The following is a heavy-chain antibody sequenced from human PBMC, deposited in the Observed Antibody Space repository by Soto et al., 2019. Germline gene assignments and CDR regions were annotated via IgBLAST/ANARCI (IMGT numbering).Heavy chain of an antibody. Sequence: QVQLQESGPGLVKPSETLSLTCSVSGGSVSGSSHYWNWIRQTPGKGLEWIGYIDYSGSTKYSPSLKSRVFISVDTSKTQFSLKMSSVTAADTAVHYCARGGTSSRRAVAGYFHYWGQGIQVTVSS. J-gene: IGHJ1*01. CDR1: GGSVSGSSHY. CDR2: IDYSGST. V-gene: IGHV4-61*01. CDR3: ARGGTSSRRAVAGYFHY. D-gene: IGHD1-7*01.